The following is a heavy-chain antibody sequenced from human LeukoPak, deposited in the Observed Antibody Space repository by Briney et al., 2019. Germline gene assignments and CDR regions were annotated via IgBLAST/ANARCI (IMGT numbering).Heavy chain of an antibody. CDR2: MNPNSGNT. V-gene: IGHV1-8*01. CDR3: ARSTSLARRGLHHNWFDP. J-gene: IGHJ5*02. Sequence: ASVKVSCKASGYTFTSYDINWVRQATGQGLEWMGWMNPNSGNTGYAQKFQGRVTMTRNTSISTAYMELSSLRSEDTAVYYCARSTSLARRGLHHNWFDPWGQGTLVTVSS. CDR1: GYTFTSYD.